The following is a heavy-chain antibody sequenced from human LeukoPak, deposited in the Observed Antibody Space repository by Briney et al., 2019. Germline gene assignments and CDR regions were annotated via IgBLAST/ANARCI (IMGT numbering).Heavy chain of an antibody. CDR3: ARGGSTVHDY. CDR2: INPNSGGT. J-gene: IGHJ4*02. Sequence: ASVKVSCKASGYTFTGYYMHWVRQAPGQGREWMGCINPNSGGTNYAQKFQGRVTMTRDTSISKAYMELSRLGSADTAVYYCARGGSTVHDYWGQGTLVTVSS. V-gene: IGHV1-2*02. CDR1: GYTFTGYY. D-gene: IGHD4-17*01.